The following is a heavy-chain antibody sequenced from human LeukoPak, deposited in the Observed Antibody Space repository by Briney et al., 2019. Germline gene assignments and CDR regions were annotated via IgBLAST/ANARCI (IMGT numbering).Heavy chain of an antibody. CDR2: IYTSGST. Sequence: SETLSLTCTVSGGSISSGSYYWSWIRQPAGKGLEWIGRIYTSGSTNYNPSLKSRVTISVDTSKNQFSLKLSSVTAADTAVYYCARDAKDIVVVPAAIYYYYYMDVWGKGTTVTISS. CDR3: ARDAKDIVVVPAAIYYYYYMDV. V-gene: IGHV4-61*02. D-gene: IGHD2-2*02. CDR1: GGSISSGSYY. J-gene: IGHJ6*03.